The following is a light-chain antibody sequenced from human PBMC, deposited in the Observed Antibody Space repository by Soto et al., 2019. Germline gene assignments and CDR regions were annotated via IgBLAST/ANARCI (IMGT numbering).Light chain of an antibody. CDR2: DNN. CDR1: RSNIGNNY. Sequence: QSVLTQPPSVSAAPGQKVTIACSGSRSNIGNNYVSWYQQFPGTAPKLLMYDNNQRPSVIPDRFSGSKSGTSATLGITGLQTGDEADYYCGTWDSSLSAVVFGGGTKLTVL. V-gene: IGLV1-51*01. CDR3: GTWDSSLSAVV. J-gene: IGLJ2*01.